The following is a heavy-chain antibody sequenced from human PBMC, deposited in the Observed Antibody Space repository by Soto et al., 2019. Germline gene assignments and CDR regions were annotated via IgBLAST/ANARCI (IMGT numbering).Heavy chain of an antibody. V-gene: IGHV3-23*01. CDR1: GFTFRASP. Sequence: EVRLLESGGGLVQPGGSLRLSCAASGFTFRASPMSWVRQAPGRGLEWVSGISAGGGTTYYADSVKGRFTISRDNAKNTVYLQMDSLRGEDTAVYTSAKVYGSETKNFYFDFWVQGTLVTVSS. CDR3: AKVYGSETKNFYFDF. CDR2: ISAGGGTT. D-gene: IGHD3-10*01. J-gene: IGHJ4*02.